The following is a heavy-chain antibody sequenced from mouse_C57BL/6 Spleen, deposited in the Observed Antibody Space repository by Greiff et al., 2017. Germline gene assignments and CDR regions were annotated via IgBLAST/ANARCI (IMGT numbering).Heavy chain of an antibody. D-gene: IGHD1-3*01. J-gene: IGHJ3*01. CDR2: INPNNGGT. CDR1: GYTFTDYN. Sequence: VQLQQSGPELVKPGASVKIPCKASGYTFTDYNMDWVKQSHGKSLEWIGDINPNNGGTIYNQKFKGKATLTVDKSSSTAYMGLRSLTSEDTAVYCCARSSGSWFAYWGQGTLVTVSA. V-gene: IGHV1-18*01. CDR3: ARSSGSWFAY.